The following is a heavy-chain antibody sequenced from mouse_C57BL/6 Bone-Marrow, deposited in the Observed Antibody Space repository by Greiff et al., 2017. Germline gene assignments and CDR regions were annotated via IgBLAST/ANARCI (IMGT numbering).Heavy chain of an antibody. Sequence: EVKLMESGGDLVKPGGSLKLSCAASGFTFSSYGMSWVRQTPDKRLEWVATISSGGSCTYYPDSVQGRFTISRDNATNPLYLQMSSLKSEDTAMYYCARRSRYLYYFDDWGQGTTLTGSS. CDR1: GFTFSSYG. D-gene: IGHD5-1*01. J-gene: IGHJ2*01. CDR2: ISSGGSCT. V-gene: IGHV5-6*02. CDR3: ARRSRYLYYFDD.